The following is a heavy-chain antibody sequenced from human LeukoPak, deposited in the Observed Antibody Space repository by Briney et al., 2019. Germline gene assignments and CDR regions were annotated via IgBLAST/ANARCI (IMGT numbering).Heavy chain of an antibody. CDR3: ARRQNYYDSSAVGYWFDP. D-gene: IGHD3-22*01. J-gene: IGHJ5*02. CDR1: GGTFSSYA. CDR2: INPNSGGT. Sequence: ASVKVSCEASGGTFSSYAISWVRQAPGQGLEWMGRINPNSGGTNYAQKFQGRVTMTRDTSISTAYMELSRLRSDDTAVYYCARRQNYYDSSAVGYWFDPWGQGTLVTVSS. V-gene: IGHV1-2*06.